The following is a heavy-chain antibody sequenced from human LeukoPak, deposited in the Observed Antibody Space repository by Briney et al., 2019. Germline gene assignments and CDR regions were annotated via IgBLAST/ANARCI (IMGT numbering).Heavy chain of an antibody. D-gene: IGHD1-26*01. J-gene: IGHJ3*02. CDR2: LSARGDST. V-gene: IGHV3-23*01. CDR3: AKVGKVGAARGTFDI. Sequence: GGSLRLSCAASGFTLSSYGMSWVRQAPAKGLEWVSTLSARGDSTYYVDSAKGRFTISRDNSKNTLYLQMNSLRAEDTAVYYCAKVGKVGAARGTFDIWGQGTMVTVSS. CDR1: GFTLSSYG.